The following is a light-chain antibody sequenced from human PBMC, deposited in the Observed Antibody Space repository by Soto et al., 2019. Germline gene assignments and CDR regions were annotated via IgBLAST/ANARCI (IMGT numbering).Light chain of an antibody. CDR3: QQYNSYSRT. Sequence: DIQMTQSPSTLSASVEDRVTITCRASQSISSWLAWYQQKPGKAPKLLIYKASSLESGVPSRFSGSGSGTEFTLNISSLQPDDFATYYCQQYNSYSRTFGQGTKVEIK. J-gene: IGKJ1*01. V-gene: IGKV1-5*03. CDR1: QSISSW. CDR2: KAS.